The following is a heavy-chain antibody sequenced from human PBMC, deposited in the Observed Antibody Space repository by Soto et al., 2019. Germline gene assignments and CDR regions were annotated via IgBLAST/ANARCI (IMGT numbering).Heavy chain of an antibody. CDR3: ARGYHYYDSSGYDKWDAFDI. V-gene: IGHV3-21*01. CDR1: GFTFSSNS. Sequence: EVQLVESGGGLVKPGGSLRLSCAASGFTFSSNSMNWVRQAPGNGLEWVSSISSSSSYIYYLDSVKGRFTISRDNTKNSLYLQMNSLRAEDTAVYYCARGYHYYDSSGYDKWDAFDIWGQGTMVTVSS. CDR2: ISSSSSYI. D-gene: IGHD3-22*01. J-gene: IGHJ3*02.